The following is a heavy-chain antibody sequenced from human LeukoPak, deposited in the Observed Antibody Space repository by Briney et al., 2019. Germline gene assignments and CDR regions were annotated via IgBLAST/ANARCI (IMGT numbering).Heavy chain of an antibody. CDR2: IYYSGST. CDR3: ARGGYYGSGNDFRFDP. J-gene: IGHJ5*02. Sequence: SETLSLTCNVSNSSITRGYYWGWIRQVPGKGLEWIGSIYYSGSTNLNPSLKSRVTISVDTSKSQFSLKLSSVTAADTAIYYCARGGYYGSGNDFRFDPWGQGTLVTVSS. CDR1: NSSITRGYY. D-gene: IGHD3-10*01. V-gene: IGHV4-38-2*02.